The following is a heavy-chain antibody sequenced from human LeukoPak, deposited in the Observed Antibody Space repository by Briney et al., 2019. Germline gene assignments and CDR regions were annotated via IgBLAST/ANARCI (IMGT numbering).Heavy chain of an antibody. CDR1: GFTFSNFW. D-gene: IGHD1-26*01. CDR2: INTDGSST. J-gene: IGHJ4*02. V-gene: IGHV3-74*01. CDR3: ASRISSGNYFFDY. Sequence: GGSLRLSCAASGFTFSNFWMFWVRQVPGKGLVWVSRINTDGSSTTYADSVKGRFTISRDNAKNTLYLQMNSLRAEDTAVYYCASRISSGNYFFDYWGQGTLVTVSS.